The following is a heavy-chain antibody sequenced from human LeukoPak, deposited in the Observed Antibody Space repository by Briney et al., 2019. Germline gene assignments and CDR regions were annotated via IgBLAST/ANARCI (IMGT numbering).Heavy chain of an antibody. CDR1: GFTFSSYA. D-gene: IGHD3-3*01. V-gene: IGHV3-48*01. Sequence: GGSLRLSCAASGFTFSSYAMSWVRQAPGKGLEWVSAISSSSSTIYYADSVKGRFTISRDNAKNSLYLQMNSLRAEDTAVYYCASQHVLRFLEWSSGYYGMDVWGQGTTVTVSS. J-gene: IGHJ6*02. CDR3: ASQHVLRFLEWSSGYYGMDV. CDR2: ISSSSSTI.